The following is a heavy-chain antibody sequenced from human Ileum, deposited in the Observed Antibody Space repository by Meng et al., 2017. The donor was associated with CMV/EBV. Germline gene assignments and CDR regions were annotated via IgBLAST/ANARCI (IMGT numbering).Heavy chain of an antibody. J-gene: IGHJ6*02. CDR1: GGSISSYY. CDR2: IYYSGST. V-gene: IGHV4-59*01. Sequence: SETLSPTCTVSGGSISSYYWSWIRQPPGKGLEWIGYIYYSGSTNYNPTLKSRVTISVDTSKNQFSLKLSSVTAADTAVYYCARLQYSLMDVWGQGATVTVSS. D-gene: IGHD3-9*01. CDR3: ARLQYSLMDV.